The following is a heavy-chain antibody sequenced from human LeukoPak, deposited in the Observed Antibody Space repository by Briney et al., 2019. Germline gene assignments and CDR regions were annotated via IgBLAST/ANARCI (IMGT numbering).Heavy chain of an antibody. D-gene: IGHD3-3*01. J-gene: IGHJ4*02. CDR1: GYTFTNYA. V-gene: IGHV7-4-1*02. Sequence: ASVKVSCKASGYTFTNYAMNWVRQAPGQGLEWMGWINTNTGNPTYAQGFTGRFVFSLDTSVSTAYLQISSPEAEDTAVYYCARANYDFWSGYAGRFDYWGQGTLVTVSS. CDR3: ARANYDFWSGYAGRFDY. CDR2: INTNTGNP.